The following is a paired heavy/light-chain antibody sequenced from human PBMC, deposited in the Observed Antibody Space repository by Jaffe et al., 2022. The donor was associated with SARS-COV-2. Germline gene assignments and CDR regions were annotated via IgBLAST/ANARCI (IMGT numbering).Heavy chain of an antibody. CDR3: GRDFCDADRCYNPDY. J-gene: IGHJ4*02. D-gene: IGHD2-21*01. CDR2: INSYNDNA. CDR1: GYSFTTFG. V-gene: IGHV1-18*01. Sequence: QGQLVQSGAEVKKPGASVRVSCKTSGYSFTTFGTSWVRQAPGQGLEWLGWINSYNDNAKYAQRFRGRITMSTDTSTTTAYMELRSLRSDDTAVYYCGRDFCDADRCYNPDYWGQGTPVIVSS.
Light chain of an antibody. Sequence: QSVLTQPPSVSAAPGQKVTIPCSGSSSTIGNNHVAWYQQLPGTVPKLLIYENNKRPSDIPDRFSASKSGTSATLGITGLQTGDEADYYCATWDSSLSAEVFGTGTRVTVL. CDR3: ATWDSSLSAEV. CDR1: SSTIGNNH. J-gene: IGLJ1*01. CDR2: ENN. V-gene: IGLV1-51*02.